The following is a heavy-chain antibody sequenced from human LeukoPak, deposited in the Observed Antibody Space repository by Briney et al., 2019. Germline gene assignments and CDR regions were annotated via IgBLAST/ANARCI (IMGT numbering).Heavy chain of an antibody. CDR1: GGSISSSSYY. CDR3: ARVITMVRGVIDP. CDR2: IYYSGST. J-gene: IGHJ5*02. V-gene: IGHV4-39*07. D-gene: IGHD3-10*01. Sequence: PSETLSLTCTVSGGSISSSSYYWGWIRQPPGKGLEWIGSIYYSGSTYYNPSLKSRVTISVDTSKNQFSLKLSSVTAADTAVYYCARVITMVRGVIDPWGQGTLVTVSS.